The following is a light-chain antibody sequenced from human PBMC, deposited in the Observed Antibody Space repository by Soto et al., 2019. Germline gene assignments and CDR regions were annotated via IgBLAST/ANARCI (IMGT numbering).Light chain of an antibody. Sequence: AIQLTQSPSSLSASVGDRVTISCRASQGIGNDLAWYQQKPGKAPRLLIFAASNLQSGVPSRFSGSGSGTDFTLTIRRLQPEDFATYYCIQLYNFSWTFGQGTKVDIK. CDR1: QGIGND. CDR2: AAS. CDR3: IQLYNFSWT. J-gene: IGKJ1*01. V-gene: IGKV1-6*01.